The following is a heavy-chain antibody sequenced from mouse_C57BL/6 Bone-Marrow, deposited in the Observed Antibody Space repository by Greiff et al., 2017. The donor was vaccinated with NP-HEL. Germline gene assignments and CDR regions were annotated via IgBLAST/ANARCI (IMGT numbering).Heavy chain of an antibody. J-gene: IGHJ1*03. Sequence: QVQLQQPGAELVKPGASVKMSCKASGYTFTSYWITWVKQRPGQGLEWIGDIYPGSGSTNYNEKFKSKATLTVDTSSSTAYMQLSSLTPEDSAVYYCARDYYGSQDVWGTGTTVTVSS. CDR2: IYPGSGST. CDR1: GYTFTSYW. V-gene: IGHV1-55*01. D-gene: IGHD1-1*01. CDR3: ARDYYGSQDV.